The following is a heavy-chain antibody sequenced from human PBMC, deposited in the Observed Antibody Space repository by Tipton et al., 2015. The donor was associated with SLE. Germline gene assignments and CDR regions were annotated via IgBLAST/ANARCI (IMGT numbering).Heavy chain of an antibody. Sequence: TLSLTCTVSGGSISSSSYYWGWIRQPPGKGLEWIGSIYYSGSTNYNPSLKSRVTISVDTSKNQFSLKLSSVTAADTAVYYCARETYYFGSGTYYYYMDVWGKGTTVTVSS. D-gene: IGHD3-10*01. J-gene: IGHJ6*03. CDR3: ARETYYFGSGTYYYYMDV. CDR1: GGSISSSSYY. CDR2: IYYSGST. V-gene: IGHV4-39*07.